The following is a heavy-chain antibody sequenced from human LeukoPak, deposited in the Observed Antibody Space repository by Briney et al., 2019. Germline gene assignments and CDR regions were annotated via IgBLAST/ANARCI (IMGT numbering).Heavy chain of an antibody. CDR1: GGSISSYY. V-gene: IGHV4-59*01. CDR2: IYYSGST. CDR3: ARGGVLLWFGELLEAPSYAFDI. Sequence: SETLSLTCTVSGGSISSYYWGWIRQPPGKGLEWIGYIYYSGSTNYNPSLKSRVTISVDTSKNQFSLKLSSVTAADTAVYYCARGGVLLWFGELLEAPSYAFDIWGQGTMVTVSS. D-gene: IGHD3-10*01. J-gene: IGHJ3*02.